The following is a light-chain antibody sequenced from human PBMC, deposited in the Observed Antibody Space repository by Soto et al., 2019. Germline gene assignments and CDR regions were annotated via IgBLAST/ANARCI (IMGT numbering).Light chain of an antibody. V-gene: IGKV1-5*01. CDR2: DAS. Sequence: DIQMTQSPSTLSASVGDSVPITCRASQNIRNWLAWYQQKPGKAPNPLLYDASSLKSGVPARFSGSGSGTEFTLTISRLQPDDFASYSCQQYNTYSTFGQGTRLEIK. J-gene: IGKJ5*01. CDR1: QNIRNW. CDR3: QQYNTYST.